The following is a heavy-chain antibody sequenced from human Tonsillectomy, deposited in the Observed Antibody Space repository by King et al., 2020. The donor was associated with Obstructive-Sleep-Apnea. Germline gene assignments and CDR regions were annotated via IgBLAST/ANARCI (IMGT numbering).Heavy chain of an antibody. CDR1: GGSISSYY. CDR3: ARGQYYYYGMDV. J-gene: IGHJ6*02. Sequence: VQLQESGPGLVKPSETLSLTCTVSGGSISSYYWSWIRQPPGKGLEWIGDIYYSGSTNYNPSLKSRVTISVDTSKNQFSLKLSSVTAADTAVYYCARGQYYYYGMDVWGQGTTVTVSS. V-gene: IGHV4-59*08. D-gene: IGHD4-11*01. CDR2: IYYSGST.